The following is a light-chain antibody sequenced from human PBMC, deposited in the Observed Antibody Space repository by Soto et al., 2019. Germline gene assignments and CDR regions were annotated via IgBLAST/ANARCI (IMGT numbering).Light chain of an antibody. CDR3: QQNRSSDLT. CDR2: GAS. J-gene: IGKJ1*01. V-gene: IGKV3-20*01. Sequence: PGERATLSCRASQSVTSSSLAWYQQKPGQAPRLLIYGASSRATGIPDRFSGSGSGTDFTLPTRGRKREGSAVYAFQQNRSSDLTFGQSTKVDIK. CDR1: QSVTSSS.